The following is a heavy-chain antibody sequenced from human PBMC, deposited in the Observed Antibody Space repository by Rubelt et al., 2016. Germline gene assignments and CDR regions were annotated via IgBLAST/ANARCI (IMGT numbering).Heavy chain of an antibody. J-gene: IGHJ5*02. CDR2: ISSSSSYI. Sequence: VRQAPGKGLEWVSSISSSSSYIYYADSVKGRFTISRDNAKNSLYLQMNSLRAEDTAVYYCARQDVILEWLSSVFDPWGQGTLVTVSS. CDR3: ARQDVILEWLSSVFDP. D-gene: IGHD3-3*01. V-gene: IGHV3-21*01.